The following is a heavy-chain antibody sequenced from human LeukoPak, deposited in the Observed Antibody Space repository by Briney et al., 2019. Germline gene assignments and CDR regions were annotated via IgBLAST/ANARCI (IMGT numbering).Heavy chain of an antibody. D-gene: IGHD4-23*01. CDR2: ISAYNGNT. CDR1: GYTFTSYG. J-gene: IGHJ3*02. CDR3: ARGRTTVVTPGPDAFDI. V-gene: IGHV1-18*01. Sequence: ASVKVSCKASGYTFTSYGISWVRQAPGQGLEWMGWISAYNGNTNYAQKLQGRVTMTTDTSTSTAYMELRSLRSDDTAVYYCARGRTTVVTPGPDAFDIWGQGTMVTVSS.